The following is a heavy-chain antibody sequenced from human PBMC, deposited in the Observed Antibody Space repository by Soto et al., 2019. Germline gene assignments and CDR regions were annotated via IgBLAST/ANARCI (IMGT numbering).Heavy chain of an antibody. CDR3: ARVTAVAGSWFDP. Sequence: GASVKVSCKASGYTFTSYAMHWVRQAPGQRLEWMGWINAGNGNTKYSQKFQGRVTITRDTSASTAYMGLSSLRSEDTAVYYCARVTAVAGSWFDPWGQGTLVTVSS. CDR1: GYTFTSYA. D-gene: IGHD6-19*01. J-gene: IGHJ5*02. CDR2: INAGNGNT. V-gene: IGHV1-3*01.